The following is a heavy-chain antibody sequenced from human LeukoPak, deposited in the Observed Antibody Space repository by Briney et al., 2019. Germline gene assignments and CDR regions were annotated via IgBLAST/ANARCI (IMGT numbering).Heavy chain of an antibody. Sequence: SGGSLRLSCAASGFTFSTYAMNWVRQAPGKGLEWVSYISRSSSSIYYADSVKGRFTVSRDNAKNSLYLQMNSLRAEDTAVYYCAKEWSGPAALFDYWGQGTLVTVSS. CDR2: ISRSSSSI. V-gene: IGHV3-48*01. CDR3: AKEWSGPAALFDY. J-gene: IGHJ4*02. D-gene: IGHD2-2*01. CDR1: GFTFSTYA.